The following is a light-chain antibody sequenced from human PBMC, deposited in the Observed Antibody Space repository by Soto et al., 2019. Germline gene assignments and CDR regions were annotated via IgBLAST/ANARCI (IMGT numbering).Light chain of an antibody. V-gene: IGKV1-5*03. CDR1: QYMSSW. Sequence: DIQMTQNPSSLSASVGDRVSITCRASQYMSSWLAWYQEKPGKAPKLLIYQASILESAAPSRFSGSASATEFTLTISSLQPDDFATYYCQQYYTYPYTFGQGTKVDIK. CDR2: QAS. CDR3: QQYYTYPYT. J-gene: IGKJ2*01.